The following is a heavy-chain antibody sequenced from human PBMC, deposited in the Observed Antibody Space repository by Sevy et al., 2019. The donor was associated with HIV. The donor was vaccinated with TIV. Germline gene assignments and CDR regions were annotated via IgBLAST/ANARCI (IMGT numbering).Heavy chain of an antibody. J-gene: IGHJ4*02. CDR2: IYPGDSDT. CDR1: GYGFTSYW. CDR3: ARVRQPGQQLVDY. V-gene: IGHV5-51*01. D-gene: IGHD6-13*01. Sequence: GESLKISCKGSGYGFTSYWIGWVRQMPGKGLEWMGIIYPGDSDTRYSPSFQGQVTISADKSISTAYLQWSSLKASDTDMYYCARVRQPGQQLVDYWGQGTLVTVSS.